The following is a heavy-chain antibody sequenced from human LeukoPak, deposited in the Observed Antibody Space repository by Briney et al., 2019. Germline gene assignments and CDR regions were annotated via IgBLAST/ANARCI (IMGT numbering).Heavy chain of an antibody. CDR3: ARGYDSSGYEVGY. CDR2: IYYTGST. J-gene: IGHJ4*02. Sequence: SETLSLTCTISGGSISSYYWSWIRQPPGKGLEWIGYIYYTGSTNHNPSLKSRVTISVDTSKNQFSLKLSSVTAADTAVYYCARGYDSSGYEVGYWGQGTLVTVSS. D-gene: IGHD3-22*01. CDR1: GGSISSYY. V-gene: IGHV4-59*01.